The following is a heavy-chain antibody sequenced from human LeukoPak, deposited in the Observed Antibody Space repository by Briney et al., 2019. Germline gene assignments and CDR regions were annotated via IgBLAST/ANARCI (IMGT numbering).Heavy chain of an antibody. CDR2: ISSSGSTM. D-gene: IGHD2-2*01. J-gene: IGHJ5*02. V-gene: IGHV3-48*02. Sequence: PGGSLRLSCAASGFTISSYGMHWVRQAPGKGLEWVSHISSSGSTMYYADSVKGRFTISRDNARSSLILQMNSLRDEDTAVYYCARESTRVLLDPWGQGTLVTVSS. CDR1: GFTISSYG. CDR3: ARESTRVLLDP.